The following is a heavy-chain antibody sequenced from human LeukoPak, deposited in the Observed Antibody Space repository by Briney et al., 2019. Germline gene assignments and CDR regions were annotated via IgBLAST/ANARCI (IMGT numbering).Heavy chain of an antibody. CDR1: GFTFSDYW. V-gene: IGHV3-7*01. J-gene: IGHJ4*02. D-gene: IGHD4-11*01. CDR3: ARMGRLDY. CDR2: INHDGTSK. Sequence: TGGSLRLSCAASGFTFSDYWMTWVRQVPGKGLEWVANINHDGTSKYYVDSVKGRFTISRDNAKNSLYLQMNSLRVDDTAVYYCARMGRLDYWGQGTLVSVSS.